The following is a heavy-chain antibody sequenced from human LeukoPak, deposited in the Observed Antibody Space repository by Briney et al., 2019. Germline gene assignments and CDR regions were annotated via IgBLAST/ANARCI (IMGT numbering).Heavy chain of an antibody. V-gene: IGHV2-5*01. Sequence: VSGPPLIIPTQPLTLTCTFSGFSLRTSGGGVGWIRQPPGKALEWLTLIYWNEDKRYSPSLKSRLTITKDTSKNQVVLTMTNMDPVDTATYYCALLGYCSGGSCYSGFGDAFDIWGQGTMVSVSS. CDR1: GFSLRTSGGG. J-gene: IGHJ3*02. D-gene: IGHD2-15*01. CDR3: ALLGYCSGGSCYSGFGDAFDI. CDR2: IYWNEDK.